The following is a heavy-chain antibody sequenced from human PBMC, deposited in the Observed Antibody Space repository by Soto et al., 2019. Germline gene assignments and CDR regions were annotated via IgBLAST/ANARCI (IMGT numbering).Heavy chain of an antibody. CDR1: GFTFSSYS. Sequence: PGGSLRLSCAASGFTFSSYSMNWVRQAPGKGLEWVSSISSSSSYIYYADSVKGRFTISRDNAKNSLYLQMNSLRAEDTAVYYCARDLDPIAMVRGVIRTSGLFDYWGQGTLVTVSS. D-gene: IGHD3-10*01. CDR3: ARDLDPIAMVRGVIRTSGLFDY. CDR2: ISSSSSYI. V-gene: IGHV3-21*01. J-gene: IGHJ4*02.